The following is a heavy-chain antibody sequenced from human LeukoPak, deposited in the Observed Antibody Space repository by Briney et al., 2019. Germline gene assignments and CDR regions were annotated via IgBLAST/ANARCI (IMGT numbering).Heavy chain of an antibody. V-gene: IGHV1-69*05. CDR2: IIPIYGIT. CDR1: GGTFSSFA. D-gene: IGHD3-22*01. Sequence: SSVKVSCKASGGTFSSFAISWVRQAPGQGLEWMGRIIPIYGITNYAQKFQGRVTITTDESTSTAYMELSSLRSEDTAVYYCARDSGYYDSRGHWYFDLWGRGTLVTVSS. J-gene: IGHJ2*01. CDR3: ARDSGYYDSRGHWYFDL.